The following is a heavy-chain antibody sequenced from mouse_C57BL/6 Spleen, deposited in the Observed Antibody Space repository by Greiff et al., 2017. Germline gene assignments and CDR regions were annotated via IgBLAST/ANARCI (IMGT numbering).Heavy chain of an antibody. CDR2: IWSGGST. CDR1: GFSLTSYG. D-gene: IGHD2-4*01. V-gene: IGHV2-2*01. J-gene: IGHJ4*01. Sequence: VHLVESGPGLVQPSQSLSITCTVSGFSLTSYGVHWVRQSPGKGLEWLGVIWSGGSTDYNAAFISRLSISKDNSKSQVFFKMNSLQADDTAIYYCARNYDYDDGDPMDYWGQGTSVTVSS. CDR3: ARNYDYDDGDPMDY.